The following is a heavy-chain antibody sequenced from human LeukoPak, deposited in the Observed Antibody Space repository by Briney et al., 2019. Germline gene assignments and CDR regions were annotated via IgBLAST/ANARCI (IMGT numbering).Heavy chain of an antibody. Sequence: GGSLRLSCAASGFNVAAYVMYWGPQPPGKRLEWVSLISGDSDNKYSAASLKGRFAISRDNSKNSLYLQMNSLMTEDTALYYGAIAYESGSFYRAFAYWGQGALVTVSS. CDR1: GFNVAAYV. V-gene: IGHV3-43*02. D-gene: IGHD3-10*01. J-gene: IGHJ4*02. CDR3: AIAYESGSFYRAFAY. CDR2: ISGDSDNK.